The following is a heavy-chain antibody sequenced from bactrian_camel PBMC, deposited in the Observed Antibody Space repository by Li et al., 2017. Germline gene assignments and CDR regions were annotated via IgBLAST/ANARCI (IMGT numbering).Heavy chain of an antibody. J-gene: IGHJ4*01. CDR3: AAATNIACTYSDVTREATYNY. CDR2: IYVIGGTT. CDR1: GFIDSRYC. Sequence: HVQLVESGGGSVQTGESLRLSCAASGFIDSRYCMGWFRQAPGKECEGVAHIYVIGGTTAYADSVKGRFTISQGNAKNTLYLQMNSLKPEDTARYYCAAATNIACTYSDVTREATYNYWGQGTQVTVS. D-gene: IGHD1*01. V-gene: IGHV3S1*01.